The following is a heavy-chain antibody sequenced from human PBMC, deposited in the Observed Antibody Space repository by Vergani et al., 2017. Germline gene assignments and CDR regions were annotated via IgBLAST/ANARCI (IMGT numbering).Heavy chain of an antibody. CDR3: AKDSGYCGGDCYYDAFDM. D-gene: IGHD2-21*02. V-gene: IGHV3-30*02. CDR2: IRYDGSNK. Sequence: QVHLVESGGGVVQPGGSLRLSCAASGFTFSSYGMHWVRQAPGKGLEGVAFIRYDGSNKYYADSVKGRFTISRDNSRNTLYLQMNSLRAEDTAVYYCAKDSGYCGGDCYYDAFDMWGQGTMVTVSS. J-gene: IGHJ3*02. CDR1: GFTFSSYG.